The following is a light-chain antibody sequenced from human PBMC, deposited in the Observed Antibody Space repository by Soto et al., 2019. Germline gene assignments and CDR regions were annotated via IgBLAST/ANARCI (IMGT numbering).Light chain of an antibody. CDR3: QQSYSFRT. V-gene: IGKV1-39*01. CDR2: AAS. J-gene: IGKJ1*01. Sequence: IQLTQSPSSLTASVGDRVTITCRASQSISSYLNWYQQKPGEAPKLLIYAASTLQSGVPSRFSGSGSGTDFTLSISSLQPEDFATYYCQQSYSFRTFGQGTKVDIK. CDR1: QSISSY.